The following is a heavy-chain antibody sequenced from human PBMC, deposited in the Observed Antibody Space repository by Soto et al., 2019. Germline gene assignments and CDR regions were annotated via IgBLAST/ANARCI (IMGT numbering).Heavy chain of an antibody. V-gene: IGHV3-30*02. J-gene: IGHJ4*02. CDR2: IWYDGSNK. Sequence: GGSLRLSCAASGFTFSSYGMHWVRQAPGKGLEWVAVIWYDGSNKYYADSVKGRFTISRDNSKNTLYLQMNSLRADDTAVYYCAKDLIGRTYYGSGSFCYFDYWGQGTLVTVSS. CDR1: GFTFSSYG. CDR3: AKDLIGRTYYGSGSFCYFDY. D-gene: IGHD3-10*01.